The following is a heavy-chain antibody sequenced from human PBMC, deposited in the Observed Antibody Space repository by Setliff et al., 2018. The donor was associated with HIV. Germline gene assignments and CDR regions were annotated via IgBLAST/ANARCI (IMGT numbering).Heavy chain of an antibody. J-gene: IGHJ4*02. CDR3: AKGRVFGAANYFEY. Sequence: LRLSCAASGFTFSSYAMIWVRQAPGKGLVWVSTISADGERTYYPDSVKGRFTISRDNSDNALHLQMHSLTAEDTAVYYCAKGRVFGAANYFEYWGQGTPVTVSS. V-gene: IGHV3-23*01. CDR1: GFTFSSYA. CDR2: ISADGERT. D-gene: IGHD3-3*01.